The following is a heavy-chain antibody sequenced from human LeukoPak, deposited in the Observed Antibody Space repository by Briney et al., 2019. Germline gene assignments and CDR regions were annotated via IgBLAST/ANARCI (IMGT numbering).Heavy chain of an antibody. CDR2: VYYSGST. J-gene: IGHJ5*02. V-gene: IGHV4-30-4*01. D-gene: IGHD4-17*01. CDR1: GDSISGADYY. CDR3: ARGGGGSSTVTTYWFDP. Sequence: PSQTLSLTCTVSGDSISGADYYWSWIRQPPGKGLEWIAYVYYSGSTYYNPSLKSRLTISVDTSKNQFSLKLNSVTAADTAVYYCARGGGGSSTVTTYWFDPWGQGALVIVSS.